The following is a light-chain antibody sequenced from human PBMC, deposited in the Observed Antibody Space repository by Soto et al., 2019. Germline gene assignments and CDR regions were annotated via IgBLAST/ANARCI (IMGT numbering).Light chain of an antibody. CDR2: EVS. Sequence: QSALTQPPSASGSPGQSATISCTGTSSDVGGYNYVSWYQQHPVKAPKLMIYEVSDRPSGVPDRFSGSKSSNTASLTVSGLQAEDEADYYCSSYAGSNNFVFGTGTKVTVL. V-gene: IGLV2-8*01. CDR1: SSDVGGYNY. CDR3: SSYAGSNNFV. J-gene: IGLJ1*01.